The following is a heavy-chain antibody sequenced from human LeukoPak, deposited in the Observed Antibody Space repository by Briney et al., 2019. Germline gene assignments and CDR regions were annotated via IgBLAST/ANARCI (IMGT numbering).Heavy chain of an antibody. CDR1: GFTFSSYG. Sequence: TGGSLRLSCAASGFTFSSYGMSWVRQAPGKGLQRFSAISGSGGSTYYADSVKGRFTISRDNSKNTLYLQMNSLRAEDTAVYYCAKSLKGNYYYYMDVWGKGTTVTVSS. J-gene: IGHJ6*03. CDR2: ISGSGGST. D-gene: IGHD6-13*01. V-gene: IGHV3-23*01. CDR3: AKSLKGNYYYYMDV.